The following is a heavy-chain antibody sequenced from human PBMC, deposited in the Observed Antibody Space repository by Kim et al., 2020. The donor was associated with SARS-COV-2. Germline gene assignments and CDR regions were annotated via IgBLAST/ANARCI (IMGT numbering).Heavy chain of an antibody. J-gene: IGHJ2*01. D-gene: IGHD4-17*01. CDR3: ARHYGGNSLYWYFDL. CDR1: GFTVSSNY. V-gene: IGHV3-53*01. Sequence: GGSLRLSCAASGFTVSSNYMSWVRQAPGKGLEWVSVIYRGGGTYYADSVKGRFTISRDNSKNTVYLQMNSLRAEDTAVYYCARHYGGNSLYWYFDLWGRGTLVTVSS. CDR2: IYRGGGT.